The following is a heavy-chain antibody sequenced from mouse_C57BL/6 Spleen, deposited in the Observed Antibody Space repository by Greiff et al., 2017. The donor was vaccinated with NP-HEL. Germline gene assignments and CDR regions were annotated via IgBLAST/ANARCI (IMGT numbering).Heavy chain of an antibody. D-gene: IGHD1-1*01. CDR3: ARDIYYYGSSFFFDY. Sequence: VQLQQSGGGLVKPGGSLKLSCAASGFTFSSYAMSWVRQTPEKRLEWVATISDGGSYTYYPDNVKGRFTISRDNAKNNLYLQMSHLKSEDTAMYYCARDIYYYGSSFFFDYWGQGTTLTVSS. CDR2: ISDGGSYT. V-gene: IGHV5-4*01. CDR1: GFTFSSYA. J-gene: IGHJ2*01.